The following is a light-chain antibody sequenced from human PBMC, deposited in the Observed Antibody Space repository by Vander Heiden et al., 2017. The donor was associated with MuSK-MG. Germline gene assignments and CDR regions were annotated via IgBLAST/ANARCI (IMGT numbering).Light chain of an antibody. CDR1: QSLLHSNGYNY. CDR3: MQALQTSWT. V-gene: IGKV2-28*01. J-gene: IGKJ1*01. Sequence: DIVMTQSPLSLPVTPGEPASISCRSSQSLLHSNGYNYLDRYLQRPGQSPQLLIYLGSNRASGVPDRFSGSGSGTDFKLKISRVEAEDVGVYYCMQALQTSWTFGQWTKLEIK. CDR2: LGS.